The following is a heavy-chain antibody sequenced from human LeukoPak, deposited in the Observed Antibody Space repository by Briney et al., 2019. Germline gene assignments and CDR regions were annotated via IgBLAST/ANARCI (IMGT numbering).Heavy chain of an antibody. CDR1: GFTFSSYW. CDR3: ARTPSDYNYYYYYYMDV. Sequence: GGSLRLSCAASGFTFSSYWMSWVRQAPGKGLEWVANIKQDGSEKYYVDSVKGRFTISRDNAKNSLYLQMNSLRAEDTAVYYCARTPSDYNYYYYYYMDVWGKGTTVTVSS. D-gene: IGHD4-11*01. J-gene: IGHJ6*03. V-gene: IGHV3-7*01. CDR2: IKQDGSEK.